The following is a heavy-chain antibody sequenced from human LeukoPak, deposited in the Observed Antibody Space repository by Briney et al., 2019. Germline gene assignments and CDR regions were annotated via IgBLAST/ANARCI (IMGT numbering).Heavy chain of an antibody. V-gene: IGHV4-34*01. J-gene: IGHJ6*03. Sequence: SETLSLTCTVYGGSFNGYYWSWIRQPPGKGLEWIGEINHSGSTYYNPSLKSRVIISVDTSKKQFSLKVRSVTAADTAVYYCARVITGWYADYYYYMDVWGKGTTVTVSS. CDR3: ARVITGWYADYYYYMDV. CDR2: INHSGST. D-gene: IGHD6-19*01. CDR1: GGSFNGYY.